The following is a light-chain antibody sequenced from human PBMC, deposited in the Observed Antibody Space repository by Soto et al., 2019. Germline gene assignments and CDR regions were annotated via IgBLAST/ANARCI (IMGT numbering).Light chain of an antibody. V-gene: IGLV3-21*02. J-gene: IGLJ2*01. Sequence: SYVLTQPPTVSVAPGQTARITCGGNNIGSKSVHWYQQKPGQAPVVVVYDNRDRPSGIPERISGSNSGNTATLTISRVEAGDEADYYCQVWDSSNDHVLFGAGTKSPS. CDR2: DNR. CDR1: NIGSKS. CDR3: QVWDSSNDHVL.